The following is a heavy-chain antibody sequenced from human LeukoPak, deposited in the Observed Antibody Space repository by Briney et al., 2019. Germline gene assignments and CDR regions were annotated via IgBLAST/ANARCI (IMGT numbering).Heavy chain of an antibody. V-gene: IGHV3-74*01. Sequence: GGSLRLSCAASGFTFSSYWMHWVRQAPGKGLVWVSRINSDGSSTSYADSVKGRFTISRDNAKNTLYLQMNSLRAEDTAVYYCARGRGSSWYGHYYYYGMDVWGQGTTVIVSS. J-gene: IGHJ6*02. CDR3: ARGRGSSWYGHYYYYGMDV. D-gene: IGHD6-13*01. CDR1: GFTFSSYW. CDR2: INSDGSST.